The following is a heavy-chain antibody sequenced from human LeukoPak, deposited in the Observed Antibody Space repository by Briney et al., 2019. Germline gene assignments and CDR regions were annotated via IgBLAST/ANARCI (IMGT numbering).Heavy chain of an antibody. V-gene: IGHV1-69*01. CDR3: ARESDYTNGVCYRPFDY. D-gene: IGHD2-8*01. CDR1: GGTFSSYA. CDR2: IIPIFGTA. J-gene: IGHJ4*02. Sequence: GSSVKVSCKASGGTFSSYAISWVRQAPGQGLEWMGGIIPIFGTANCAQKFQGRVTITADESTSTAYMELSSLRSEDTAVYYCARESDYTNGVCYRPFDYWGQGTLVTVSS.